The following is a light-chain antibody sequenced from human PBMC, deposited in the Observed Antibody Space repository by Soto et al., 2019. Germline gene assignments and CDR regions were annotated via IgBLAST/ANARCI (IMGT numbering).Light chain of an antibody. CDR2: DAS. J-gene: IGKJ1*01. CDR3: QHYDNWPPWT. Sequence: EVVMTQSPATLSVSPGERATLSCRASQSVGSNLAWYQQKPGQAPRLLIHDASTRATGIPDRFCGSGSGTEFTLTISSLRSEDVAVYYCQHYDNWPPWTFGQGTKVEI. V-gene: IGKV3-15*01. CDR1: QSVGSN.